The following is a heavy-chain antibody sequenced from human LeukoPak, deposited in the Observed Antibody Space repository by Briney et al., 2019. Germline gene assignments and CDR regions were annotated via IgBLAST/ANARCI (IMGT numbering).Heavy chain of an antibody. V-gene: IGHV3-30*18. CDR2: ISYDGSNK. Sequence: GGSLRLSCAASGFTFSSYGMHWVRQAPGKGLEWVAVISYDGSNKYYADSVKGRFTISRDNSKNTLYLQMNSLRAEDTAVYYCAKEIAAAGINLPDYWGQGTLVTVSS. J-gene: IGHJ4*02. CDR1: GFTFSSYG. CDR3: AKEIAAAGINLPDY. D-gene: IGHD6-13*01.